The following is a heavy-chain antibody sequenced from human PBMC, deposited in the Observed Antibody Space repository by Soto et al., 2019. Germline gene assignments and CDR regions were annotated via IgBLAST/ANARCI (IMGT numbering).Heavy chain of an antibody. Sequence: GGSLRLSCAASGFTVSSNYMSWVRQAPGKGLEWVSVIYSGGSTYYADSVKGRFTISRDNSKNTLYLQMNSLRAEDTAVYYCASSIRTTYYDILTGYYYFDYWGQGTLVTVSS. J-gene: IGHJ4*02. CDR1: GFTVSSNY. CDR2: IYSGGST. V-gene: IGHV3-66*01. CDR3: ASSIRTTYYDILTGYYYFDY. D-gene: IGHD3-9*01.